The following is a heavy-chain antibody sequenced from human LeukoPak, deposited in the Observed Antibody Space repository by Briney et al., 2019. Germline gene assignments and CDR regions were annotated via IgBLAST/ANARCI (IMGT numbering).Heavy chain of an antibody. CDR2: IIPIFGTA. CDR3: AKEHKGAAAGSDY. V-gene: IGHV1-69*13. D-gene: IGHD6-13*01. J-gene: IGHJ4*02. CDR1: GGTFSSYA. Sequence: SVKVSCKASGGTFSSYATSWVRQAPGQGLEWMGGIIPIFGTANYAQKFQGRVTITADESTSTAYMELSSLRAEDTAVYYCAKEHKGAAAGSDYWGQGTLVTVSS.